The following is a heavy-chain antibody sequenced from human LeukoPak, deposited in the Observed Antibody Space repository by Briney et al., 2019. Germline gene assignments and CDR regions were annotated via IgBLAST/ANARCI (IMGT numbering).Heavy chain of an antibody. CDR3: AREDG. Sequence: GGSLRLSCAASGFPFSSYDMHWVRQAPGKGLDWVAFIRYDGSSKFYSDSVRGRFTISRDNSKSTLYLQMNSLRPEDTAVYYCAREDGWGQGTLVTVSS. CDR1: GFPFSSYD. V-gene: IGHV3-30*02. J-gene: IGHJ4*02. D-gene: IGHD4-17*01. CDR2: IRYDGSSK.